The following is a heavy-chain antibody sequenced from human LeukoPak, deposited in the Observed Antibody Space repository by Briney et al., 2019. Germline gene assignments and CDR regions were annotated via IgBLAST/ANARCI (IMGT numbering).Heavy chain of an antibody. V-gene: IGHV3-21*01. Sequence: GGSLRLSCAASGFTFSSYSMNWVRQAPGKGLEWVSSISSSSSYIYYADSVKGRFTISRDNAKNSLYLQMNSLRAEDTAVYYCARDPRDYYDSSGPRGYWGQGTLVTVSS. CDR3: ARDPRDYYDSSGPRGY. CDR2: ISSSSSYI. D-gene: IGHD3-22*01. J-gene: IGHJ4*02. CDR1: GFTFSSYS.